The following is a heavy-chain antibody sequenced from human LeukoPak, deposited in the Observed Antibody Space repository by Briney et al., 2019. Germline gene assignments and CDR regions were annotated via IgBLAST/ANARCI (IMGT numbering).Heavy chain of an antibody. CDR2: IYTSGST. CDR3: ARDLRYCSGGSCYPH. CDR1: GGSISSGSYY. Sequence: SETLSLTCTISGGSISSGSYYWSWIRQPAGKGLEWIGRIYTSGSTNYNPSLKSRVTISVDTSKNQFSLKLSPVTAADTAVYYCARDLRYCSGGSCYPHWGQGTLVTVSS. J-gene: IGHJ4*02. D-gene: IGHD2-15*01. V-gene: IGHV4-61*02.